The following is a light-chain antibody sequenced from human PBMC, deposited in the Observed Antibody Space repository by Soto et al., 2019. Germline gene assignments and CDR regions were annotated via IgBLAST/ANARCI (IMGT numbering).Light chain of an antibody. CDR1: QTVRNNY. V-gene: IGKV3-11*01. J-gene: IGKJ4*01. CDR3: QQRANWPLT. Sequence: VVLTRSPRTLSLSPGKRATLSCRASQTVRNNYLAWYQQKHGQAPRLLIFNAFNRATGIPARFRGSVSGTDLTITICSLEPEDCAVYDSQQRANWPLTFGGGTMV. CDR2: NAF.